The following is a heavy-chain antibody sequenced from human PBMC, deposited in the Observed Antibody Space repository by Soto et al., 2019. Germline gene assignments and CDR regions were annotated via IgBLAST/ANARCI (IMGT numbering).Heavy chain of an antibody. CDR2: IDWDDDK. CDR3: SRFKRYDPQYYFDY. J-gene: IGHJ4*02. V-gene: IGHV2-70*01. Sequence: SGPTLVNPTQTLTLTCTFSGFSLSTSGVCVSWIRQPPGKALEWLALIDWDDDKYYSTSLKTRLTISKDTSKNQVVLTMTNMDPGDTATYYCSRFKRYDPQYYFDYWGQGTLVTVAS. D-gene: IGHD5-12*01. CDR1: GFSLSTSGVC.